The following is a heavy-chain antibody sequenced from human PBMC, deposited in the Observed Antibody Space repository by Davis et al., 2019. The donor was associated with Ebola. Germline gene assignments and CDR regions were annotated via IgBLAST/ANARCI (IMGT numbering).Heavy chain of an antibody. D-gene: IGHD5-18*01. J-gene: IGHJ5*02. V-gene: IGHV4-59*02. CDR1: GGSVNNDF. CDR3: ARDHEHSYGRRFDP. CDR2: ISYTGTT. Sequence: PSETLSLTCTVSGGSVNNDFWSWIRQSPGKGLEWIGFISYTGTTNYNSSLKSRVTISVDTSKNQFSLKLSSVTAADTALYYCARDHEHSYGRRFDPWGQGIQVTVSS.